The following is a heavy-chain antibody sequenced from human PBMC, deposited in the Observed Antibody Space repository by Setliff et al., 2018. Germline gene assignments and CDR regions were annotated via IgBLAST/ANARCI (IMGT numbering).Heavy chain of an antibody. CDR1: RYSFTSYW. CDR2: IYPGDSDT. Sequence: GESLKISCKGSRYSFTSYWIGWVRQMPGKGLEWMGIIYPGDSDTRYSPSFQGQVTISADKSISTAYLQWSSLKASDTAMYYCARSRSNFWSGYFNWFDPWGQGTLVTVSS. CDR3: ARSRSNFWSGYFNWFDP. J-gene: IGHJ5*02. V-gene: IGHV5-51*01. D-gene: IGHD3-3*01.